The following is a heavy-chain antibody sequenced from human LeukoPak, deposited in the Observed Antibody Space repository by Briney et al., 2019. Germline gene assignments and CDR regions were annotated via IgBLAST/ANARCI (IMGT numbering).Heavy chain of an antibody. J-gene: IGHJ5*02. CDR2: IFHGVTT. V-gene: IGHV4-38-2*02. CDR3: ARVPGVYDSLTGHGSGWFDP. CDR1: GSSINTPYY. Sequence: NPSETLSLTCTVSGSSINTPYYWAWIRQPPGEGLEWIGNIFHGVTTFYNPSLMNRVAISVDTSKNQFSLKLTSVTAADTAVYYCARVPGVYDSLTGHGSGWFDPWGQGTLVTVPS. D-gene: IGHD3-9*01.